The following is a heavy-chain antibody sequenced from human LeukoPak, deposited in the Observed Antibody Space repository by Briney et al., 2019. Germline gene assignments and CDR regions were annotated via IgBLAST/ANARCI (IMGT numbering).Heavy chain of an antibody. D-gene: IGHD1-26*01. Sequence: SETLSLTCAGSDYSITSDYYWGWIRQPPGKGLEWIGSIHHRGSIYSNQSLKSRVALSLDTSKSQFSLRLSSVTAADTALYYCARHSRVIVGATCAFDIWGQGTKVTVSS. J-gene: IGHJ3*02. CDR3: ARHSRVIVGATCAFDI. CDR1: DYSITSDYY. V-gene: IGHV4-38-2*01. CDR2: IHHRGSI.